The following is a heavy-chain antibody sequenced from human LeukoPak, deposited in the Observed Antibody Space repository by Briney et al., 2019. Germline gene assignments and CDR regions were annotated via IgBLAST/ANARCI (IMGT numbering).Heavy chain of an antibody. V-gene: IGHV3-30-3*01. CDR1: GFTFSSYA. J-gene: IGHJ3*02. Sequence: PGRSLRLSCAASGFTFSSYAMHWVRQAPGKGLEWVAVISYDGSNKYYADSVKGRFTISRDNSKNPLYLQMNSLRAEDTAVYYCARAYCGGDCYPSGADAFDIWGQGTMVTVSS. D-gene: IGHD2-21*02. CDR2: ISYDGSNK. CDR3: ARAYCGGDCYPSGADAFDI.